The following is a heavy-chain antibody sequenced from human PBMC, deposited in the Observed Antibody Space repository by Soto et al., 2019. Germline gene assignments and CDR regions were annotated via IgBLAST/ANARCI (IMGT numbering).Heavy chain of an antibody. CDR3: PKWSKWNDPREPFDY. D-gene: IGHD1-1*01. Sequence: GGSLRLSCAASGFTFSSYAMSWVRQAPGKGLEWVSAISGSGGSTYYADSVKGRFTISRDNSKNTLYLQMNSLRAEDTAVYYCPKWSKWNDPREPFDYWGQGTLVPGSS. CDR2: ISGSGGST. V-gene: IGHV3-23*01. J-gene: IGHJ4*02. CDR1: GFTFSSYA.